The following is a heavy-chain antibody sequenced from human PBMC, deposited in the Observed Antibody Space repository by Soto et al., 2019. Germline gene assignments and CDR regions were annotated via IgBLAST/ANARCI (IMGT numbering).Heavy chain of an antibody. J-gene: IGHJ3*02. CDR3: GKATSVLAARPKNAFDI. CDR2: ISGSGGST. CDR1: GFTFSSYA. V-gene: IGHV3-23*01. D-gene: IGHD6-6*01. Sequence: EVQLLESGGGLVQPGGSLRLSCAASGFTFSSYAMSWVRQAPGKGLEWVSAISGSGGSTYYADSVKGRFTISRDNSKNTLYLQMNSLRAEDTAVYYCGKATSVLAARPKNAFDIWGQGTMVTVSS.